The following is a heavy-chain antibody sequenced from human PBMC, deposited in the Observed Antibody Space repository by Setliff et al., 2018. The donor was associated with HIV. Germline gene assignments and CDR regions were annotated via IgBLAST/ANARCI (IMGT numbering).Heavy chain of an antibody. CDR3: AKTTPQPHYYYYVDV. CDR1: GGTFSSYT. J-gene: IGHJ6*03. V-gene: IGHV1-69*02. CDR2: IIPILGIA. D-gene: IGHD4-17*01. Sequence: GASVKVSCKASGGTFSSYTISWVRQAPGQGLEWMGRIIPILGIANYAQKFQGRVTITADKSTSTAYMELSSLRSEDTAVYYCAKTTPQPHYYYYVDVWGKGTTVTVSS.